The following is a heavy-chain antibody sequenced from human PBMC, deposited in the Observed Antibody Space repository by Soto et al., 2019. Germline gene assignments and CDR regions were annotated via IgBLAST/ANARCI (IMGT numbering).Heavy chain of an antibody. CDR2: ISGSGGST. CDR3: AKDGGFYYDSSGYSTFDY. Sequence: GGSLRLSCAASGFTFSSYAMSRVRQAPGKGLEWVSAISGSGGSTYYADSVKGRFTISRDNSKNTLYLQMNSLRAEDTAVYYCAKDGGFYYDSSGYSTFDYWGQGTLVTVSS. CDR1: GFTFSSYA. V-gene: IGHV3-23*01. D-gene: IGHD3-22*01. J-gene: IGHJ4*02.